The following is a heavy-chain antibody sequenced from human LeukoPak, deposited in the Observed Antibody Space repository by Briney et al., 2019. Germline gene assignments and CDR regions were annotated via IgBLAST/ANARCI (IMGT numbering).Heavy chain of an antibody. Sequence: PSGTLSLTCAVSGGSISSSNWWSWVRQPPGKGLEWIGEIYHNGSTNYNPSLKSRVTISVDKSKNQFSLKLSSVTAADTAVYYCARWGYYYDGSGLDYWGQGTLVTVSS. CDR2: IYHNGST. D-gene: IGHD3-22*01. J-gene: IGHJ4*02. CDR3: ARWGYYYDGSGLDY. V-gene: IGHV4-4*02. CDR1: GGSISSSNW.